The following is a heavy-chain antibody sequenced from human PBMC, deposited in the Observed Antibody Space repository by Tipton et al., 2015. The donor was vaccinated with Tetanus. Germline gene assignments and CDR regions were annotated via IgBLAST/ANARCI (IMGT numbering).Heavy chain of an antibody. CDR2: FSGRDDET. V-gene: IGHV3-23*01. D-gene: IGHD2-21*01. CDR3: ARDPVLGIGTH. J-gene: IGHJ4*02. CDR1: GFTFNRHA. Sequence: SLRLSCAASGFTFNRHAMSWLRQAPGKGLEWVASFSGRDDETYYADSVQGRFTISKDTPKSTLYLQMDSLRAEDAAVYYCARDPVLGIGTHWGQGTLVTVSS.